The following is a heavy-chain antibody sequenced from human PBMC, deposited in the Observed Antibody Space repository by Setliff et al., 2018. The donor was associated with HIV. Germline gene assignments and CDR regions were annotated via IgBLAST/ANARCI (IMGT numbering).Heavy chain of an antibody. CDR3: ATVFYYNSESYSLDY. CDR1: GYIFTSYA. Sequence: GASVKVSCKASGYIFTSYAISWVRQAPGQGLEWVGGIIPLFGTTNYAQKFQGRVTITADESTNTAHMELNSLRSIDTAMYYCATVFYYNSESYSLDYWGQGMLVTVSS. V-gene: IGHV1-69*13. J-gene: IGHJ4*02. CDR2: IIPLFGTT. D-gene: IGHD3-10*01.